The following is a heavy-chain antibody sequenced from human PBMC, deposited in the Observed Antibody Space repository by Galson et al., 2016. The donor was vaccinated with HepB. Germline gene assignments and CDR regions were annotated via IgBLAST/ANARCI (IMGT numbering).Heavy chain of an antibody. Sequence: SLRLSCAASGFTFSTYALNWVRQAPGKGLEWVSAISDSGGSTYYADSVKGRFTIPRDKSKNTLYLQMNSLRAEDTAVYYCAKEHSGYFDYWGQGTLVTVSS. CDR1: GFTFSTYA. CDR2: ISDSGGST. CDR3: AKEHSGYFDY. V-gene: IGHV3-23*01. D-gene: IGHD6-19*01. J-gene: IGHJ4*02.